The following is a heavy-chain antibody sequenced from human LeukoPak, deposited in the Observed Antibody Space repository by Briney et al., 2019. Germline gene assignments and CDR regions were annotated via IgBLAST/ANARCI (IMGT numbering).Heavy chain of an antibody. D-gene: IGHD2-2*01. J-gene: IGHJ5*02. V-gene: IGHV3-23*01. CDR3: AKDPYCSSTSCYQGNWFDP. CDR2: ISGSGGST. CDR1: GFTFSSYA. Sequence: GGSLRLSCAASGFTFSSYAMSWVRQAPGKGLEWVSAISGSGGSTYYADSVKGRFTISRDNSKNTLYLQMNSLRAEDTAVYYCAKDPYCSSTSCYQGNWFDPWGQGTLVTVSS.